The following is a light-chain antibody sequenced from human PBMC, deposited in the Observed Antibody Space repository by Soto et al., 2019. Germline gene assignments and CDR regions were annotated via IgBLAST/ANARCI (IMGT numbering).Light chain of an antibody. CDR2: EVS. V-gene: IGLV2-14*01. CDR3: SSYTTSRSWV. CDR1: SSDVGGYNY. J-gene: IGLJ3*02. Sequence: QSALTQPASVSGTPGQSITISCTGTSSDVGGYNYVSWFQQYPGKAPKLMIYEVSNRPSGISNRFAGSKSGSTASLTISGLQGGDGADYYCSSYTTSRSWVFGGGTKLTVL.